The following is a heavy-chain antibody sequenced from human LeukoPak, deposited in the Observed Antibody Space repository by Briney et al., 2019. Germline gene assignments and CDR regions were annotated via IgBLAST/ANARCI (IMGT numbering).Heavy chain of an antibody. J-gene: IGHJ4*02. Sequence: SETLSLTCTVSGGSISSYYWSWIRQPPGKGLEWIGYIYYSGSTNYNPSLKSRVTISVDTSKNQFSLKLSSVTAADTAVYYCARLRYFDWSLDYWGQGTLVTVSP. D-gene: IGHD3-9*01. V-gene: IGHV4-59*08. CDR3: ARLRYFDWSLDY. CDR1: GGSISSYY. CDR2: IYYSGST.